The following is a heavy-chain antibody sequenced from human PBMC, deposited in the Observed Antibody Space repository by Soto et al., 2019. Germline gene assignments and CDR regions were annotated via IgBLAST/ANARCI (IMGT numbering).Heavy chain of an antibody. CDR2: INPSGGST. J-gene: IGHJ6*03. CDR1: GYTFTSYY. Sequence: EASVKVSCKASGYTFTSYYMHWVRQAPGQGLEWMGIINPSGGSTSYAQKFQGRVTMTRDTSTSTVYMELSSLRSEDTAVYYCARDPTIRYCSGGSWCQGYYYYYMDVWGKGTTVTVSS. CDR3: ARDPTIRYCSGGSWCQGYYYYYMDV. D-gene: IGHD2-15*01. V-gene: IGHV1-46*03.